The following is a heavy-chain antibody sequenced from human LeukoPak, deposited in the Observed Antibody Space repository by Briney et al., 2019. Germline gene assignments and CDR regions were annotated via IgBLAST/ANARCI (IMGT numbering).Heavy chain of an antibody. CDR1: GFTFDDYT. D-gene: IGHD6-19*01. Sequence: GGSLRLSCAASGFTFDDYTMHWVRQAPGKGLEWVSLISWDGGSTYYADSVKGRFTISRDNSKNSLYLQMNSLRTEDTALYYCAKDMRPVRSSGWYGWFDRWGQGTLVTVSS. CDR3: AKDMRPVRSSGWYGWFDR. V-gene: IGHV3-43*01. J-gene: IGHJ5*02. CDR2: ISWDGGST.